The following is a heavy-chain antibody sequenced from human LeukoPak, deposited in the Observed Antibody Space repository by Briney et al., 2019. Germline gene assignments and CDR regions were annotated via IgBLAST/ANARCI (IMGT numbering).Heavy chain of an antibody. V-gene: IGHV3-49*04. D-gene: IGHD1-7*01. Sequence: SGGSLRLSCTASGFAFGDHAVSWVRQAPGKGLEWVGFVRSNYYGATTEYAASARGRFTISRDDSKNIAYLQMNSLETEDTAVYYCTSRPFGGTTYYWGQGTLVTVSS. CDR2: VRSNYYGATT. J-gene: IGHJ4*02. CDR1: GFAFGDHA. CDR3: TSRPFGGTTYY.